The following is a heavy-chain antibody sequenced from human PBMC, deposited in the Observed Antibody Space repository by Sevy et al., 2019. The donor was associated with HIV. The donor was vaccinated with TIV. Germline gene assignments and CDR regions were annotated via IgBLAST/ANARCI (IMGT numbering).Heavy chain of an antibody. CDR3: ARELWPGDY. Sequence: GGSLRLSCAASGFSFSDYFMGWVRQAPGKGLEWVANVDQGGSQKYYVGSVKGRFTISRDNAKNSLYLQMNRLRLDDTAVYYCARELWPGDYWGQGTLVTVSS. D-gene: IGHD2-21*01. CDR1: GFSFSDYF. J-gene: IGHJ4*02. V-gene: IGHV3-7*01. CDR2: VDQGGSQK.